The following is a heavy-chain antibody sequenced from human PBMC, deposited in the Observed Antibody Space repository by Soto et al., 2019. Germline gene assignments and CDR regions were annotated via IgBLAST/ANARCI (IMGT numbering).Heavy chain of an antibody. CDR3: ARVDTAMVNFDY. Sequence: PGESLKISCKGSGYSFTSYWISWVRQMPGKGLEWMGRIDPSDSYTNYSPSFQGHVTISADKSISTAYLQWSSLKASDTAMYYCARVDTAMVNFDYWGQGTLVTVSS. CDR2: IDPSDSYT. V-gene: IGHV5-10-1*01. D-gene: IGHD5-18*01. CDR1: GYSFTSYW. J-gene: IGHJ4*02.